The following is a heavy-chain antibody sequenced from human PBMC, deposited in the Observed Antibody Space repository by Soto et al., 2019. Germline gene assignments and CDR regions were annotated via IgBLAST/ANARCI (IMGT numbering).Heavy chain of an antibody. CDR3: ARSRGWDCSGGSCYSYYYYYMDV. CDR2: IYYSGST. J-gene: IGHJ6*03. V-gene: IGHV4-59*08. CDR1: GGYISSYY. Sequence: SAAQSLTCAVCGGYISSYYWSWIRQPPGKGLEWIGYIYYSGSTNYNPSLKSRVTISVDTSKNQFSLKLSSVTAADTAVYYCARSRGWDCSGGSCYSYYYYYMDVWGKGTTVTVSS. D-gene: IGHD2-15*01.